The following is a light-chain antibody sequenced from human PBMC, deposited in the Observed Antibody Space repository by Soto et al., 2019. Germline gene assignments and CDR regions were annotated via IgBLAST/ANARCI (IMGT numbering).Light chain of an antibody. CDR3: SSHTSSDTLV. CDR2: EVS. V-gene: IGLV2-14*01. Sequence: QSALTQPASVSGSPGQSITISCTGTTSDVGLYNYVSWYQQHPGKAPKLMISEVSNRPSGVSNRFSGSKSGNTASLTISGLQAEDEADYYCSSHTSSDTLVFGAGTKVTVL. J-gene: IGLJ2*01. CDR1: TSDVGLYNY.